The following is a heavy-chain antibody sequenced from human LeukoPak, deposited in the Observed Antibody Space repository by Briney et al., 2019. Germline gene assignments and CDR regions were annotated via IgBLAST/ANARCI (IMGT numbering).Heavy chain of an antibody. CDR3: ARGGYYYDSSGYYAFDI. CDR1: GFTFSSYW. Sequence: GGSLRLSCAASGFTFSSYWMHWVRQAPGKGLVWVSRINTDGSSTNYADSVKGRFTISRDNAKNSLYLQMNSLRAEDTAVYYCARGGYYYDSSGYYAFDIWGQGTMVTVSS. V-gene: IGHV3-74*01. CDR2: INTDGSST. J-gene: IGHJ3*02. D-gene: IGHD3-22*01.